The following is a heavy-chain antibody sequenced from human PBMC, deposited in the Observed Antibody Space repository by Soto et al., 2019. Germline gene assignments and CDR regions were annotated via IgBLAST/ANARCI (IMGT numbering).Heavy chain of an antibody. J-gene: IGHJ5*01. V-gene: IGHV1-2*02. Sequence: ASVKVSCKASGYTFHGYYLHWVRQAPGQGLEWMGRIHPNRGTTNYAQKFQGRVSMTSDTSISTAYMQLSRLRSDDTAFYYCVRLRDRFRFEYWGEGTLVTVS. CDR3: VRLRDRFRFEY. CDR1: GYTFHGYY. CDR2: IHPNRGTT.